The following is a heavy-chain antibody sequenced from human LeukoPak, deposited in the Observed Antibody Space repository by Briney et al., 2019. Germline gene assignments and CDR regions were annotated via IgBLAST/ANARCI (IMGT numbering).Heavy chain of an antibody. CDR2: ISGSGGST. CDR3: AKGDYYGSGSYGGDY. J-gene: IGHJ4*02. D-gene: IGHD3-10*01. CDR1: GFTFNSYA. V-gene: IGHV3-23*01. Sequence: GGSLRLSCAVSGFTFNSYAMSWVRRAPGKGLEWVSAISGSGGSTYYADSVKGRFTISRDNSKNTLYLQMNSLRAEDTAVYYCAKGDYYGSGSYGGDYWGQGTLVTVSS.